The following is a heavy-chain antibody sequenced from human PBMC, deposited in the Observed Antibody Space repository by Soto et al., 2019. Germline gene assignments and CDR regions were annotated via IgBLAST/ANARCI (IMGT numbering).Heavy chain of an antibody. CDR3: ARGIATGQLDP. J-gene: IGHJ5*02. CDR1: GYTFTRYT. Sequence: ASVKVSCKASGYTFTRYTMNGVRQAPGQRLEWMGWINPDNGNTKSSQKFQDRVIITRDTSASTAYMDLSSLRSEDTAVYYCARGIATGQLDPWGQGTLVTVSS. CDR2: INPDNGNT. D-gene: IGHD2-15*01. V-gene: IGHV1-3*01.